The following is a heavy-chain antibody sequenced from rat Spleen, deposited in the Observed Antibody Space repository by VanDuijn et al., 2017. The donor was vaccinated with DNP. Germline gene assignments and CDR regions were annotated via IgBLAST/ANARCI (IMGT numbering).Heavy chain of an antibody. Sequence: EVQLVESGGGLVQPGRSLKLSCAASGFTFSNYGMAWVRQAPTKGLEWVASIKPGGFNTYYRDSVKGRFTISRDNTKNTLYLQMVSLRSEDTATYYCAREYPWAHYFDYWGQGVMVTVSS. D-gene: IGHD1-4*01. CDR1: GFTFSNYG. CDR3: AREYPWAHYFDY. J-gene: IGHJ2*01. CDR2: IKPGGFNT. V-gene: IGHV5S13*01.